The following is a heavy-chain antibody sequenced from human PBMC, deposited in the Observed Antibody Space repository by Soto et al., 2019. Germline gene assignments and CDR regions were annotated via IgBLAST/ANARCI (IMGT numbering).Heavy chain of an antibody. V-gene: IGHV1-69*08. CDR1: GGTFSSYT. CDR3: ARDRPQYCSSTSCWGPPTKWFDP. Sequence: QVQLVQSGAEVKKPGSSVKVSCKASGGTFSSYTISWVRQAPGQGLEWMGRIIPILGIANYAQKFQGRVTTTADKSTSTAYMELSSLRSEDTAVYYCARDRPQYCSSTSCWGPPTKWFDPWGQGTLVNVSS. D-gene: IGHD2-2*01. CDR2: IIPILGIA. J-gene: IGHJ5*02.